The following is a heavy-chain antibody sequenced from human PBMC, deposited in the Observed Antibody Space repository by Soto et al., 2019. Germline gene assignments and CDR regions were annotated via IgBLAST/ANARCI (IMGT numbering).Heavy chain of an antibody. J-gene: IGHJ3*02. CDR3: ARGGYYGSGRYVADAFDI. Sequence: QVQLVQSGAEVKKPGASVKVSCKASGYTFTGYYMHWVRQAPGQGLEWMGWINPNSGGTNYAQKFQGWVTMTRDTSISTAYMELSRLRSDDTAVYYCARGGYYGSGRYVADAFDIWGQGTMVTVSS. CDR2: INPNSGGT. V-gene: IGHV1-2*04. CDR1: GYTFTGYY. D-gene: IGHD3-10*01.